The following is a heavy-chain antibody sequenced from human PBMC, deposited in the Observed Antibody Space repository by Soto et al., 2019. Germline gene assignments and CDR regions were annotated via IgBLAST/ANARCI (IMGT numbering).Heavy chain of an antibody. J-gene: IGHJ4*02. Sequence: SETLSLTCAVSGYSISSGYYWGWIRQPPGKGLEWIGSIYHSGSTYYNPPLKSRVTISVDTSKNQFSLKLSSVTAADTAVYYCARILGYCSSTSCYFSYFDYWGQGTLVTVSS. V-gene: IGHV4-38-2*01. CDR2: IYHSGST. CDR1: GYSISSGYY. CDR3: ARILGYCSSTSCYFSYFDY. D-gene: IGHD2-2*01.